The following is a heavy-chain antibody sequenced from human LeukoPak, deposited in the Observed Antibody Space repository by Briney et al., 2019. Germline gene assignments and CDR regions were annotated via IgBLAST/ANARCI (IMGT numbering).Heavy chain of an antibody. CDR2: INPSGGST. Sequence: ASVKVSCKASGYTFTSYDINWVRQAPGQGLEWMGIINPSGGSTSYAQKFQGRVAMTRDTSTSTVYMELSSLGSEDTAVYYCARDYYDSSGFDYWGQGTLVTVSS. J-gene: IGHJ4*02. V-gene: IGHV1-46*01. CDR3: ARDYYDSSGFDY. CDR1: GYTFTSYD. D-gene: IGHD3-22*01.